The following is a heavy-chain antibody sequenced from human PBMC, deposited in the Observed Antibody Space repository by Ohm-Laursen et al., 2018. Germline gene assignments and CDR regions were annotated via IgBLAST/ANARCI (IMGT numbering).Heavy chain of an antibody. CDR2: ISGSLGIT. J-gene: IGHJ4*02. V-gene: IGHV3-23*01. CDR1: GLTFSSYA. D-gene: IGHD2-21*02. Sequence: GSLRLSCTAPGLTFSSYAMSWVRQAPGKGLEWVSAISGSLGITNYADSVKGRFTISRDNSRNTLYLQMNSLRAEDTALYYCARLRGAYYFDYWGQGTLVTVSS. CDR3: ARLRGAYYFDY.